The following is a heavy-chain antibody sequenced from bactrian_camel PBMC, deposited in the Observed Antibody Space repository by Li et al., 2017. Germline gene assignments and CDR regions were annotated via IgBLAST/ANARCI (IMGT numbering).Heavy chain of an antibody. J-gene: IGHJ4*01. D-gene: IGHD4*01. CDR1: KNIFTSCG. V-gene: IGHV3S53*01. CDR3: AARANFMGARPPSTFGTYSD. CDR2: IEVYGTT. Sequence: HVQLVESGGGSVQAGGSLKLSCVASKNIFTSCGLAWYRQGPGKERELVSSIEVYGTTSYSDSVKGRFTISIDNAKNTLYLQMNNLQTEDTAVYYCAARANFMGARPPSTFGTYSDWGQGTQVTVS.